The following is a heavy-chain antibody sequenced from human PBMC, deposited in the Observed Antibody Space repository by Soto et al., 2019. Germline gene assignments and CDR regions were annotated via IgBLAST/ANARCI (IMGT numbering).Heavy chain of an antibody. CDR3: TRDQSPHSSSLHYYFYGMDE. J-gene: IGHJ6*02. D-gene: IGHD6-13*01. Sequence: GGSLRLSCAASGFIFSSFGVQWVRKSPSKGLEWVALTSFDGGENFYAESVRGRFNICRDNSKNRVYLHMNSLRPEDTAMYSFTRDQSPHSSSLHYYFYGMDELRQGTTDAASS. CDR1: GFIFSSFG. V-gene: IGHV3-30*03. CDR2: TSFDGGEN.